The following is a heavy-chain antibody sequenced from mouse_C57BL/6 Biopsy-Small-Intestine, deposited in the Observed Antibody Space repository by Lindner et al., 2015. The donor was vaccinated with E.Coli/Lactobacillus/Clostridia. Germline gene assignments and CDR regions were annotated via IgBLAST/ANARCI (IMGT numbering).Heavy chain of an antibody. V-gene: IGHV14-4*01. J-gene: IGHJ2*01. D-gene: IGHD2-3*01. Sequence: VQLQESGAELVKPGASVKLSCTASGFNIKDYYMHWVKQRTEQGLEWIGWIDPENGDTEYVSKFQGKATITADTSSKTAYLQLSSLTSEDTAVYYCSTGGDGRGDYWGQGTTLTVSS. CDR2: IDPENGDT. CDR3: STGGDGRGDY. CDR1: GFNIKDYY.